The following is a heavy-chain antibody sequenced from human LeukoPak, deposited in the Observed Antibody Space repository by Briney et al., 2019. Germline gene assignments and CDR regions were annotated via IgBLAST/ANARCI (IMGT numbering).Heavy chain of an antibody. V-gene: IGHV1-2*02. CDR1: GYTFTGYY. CDR2: INPNSGAT. Sequence: ASVKVSCKASGYTFTGYYMHWVRQAPGQGLEWMGWINPNSGATNYAQKFQGRVTMTRDTSISTAYMELSRLRSDDTAVYYCATSMVRGVICFDYWGQGTLVTVSS. J-gene: IGHJ4*02. D-gene: IGHD3-10*01. CDR3: ATSMVRGVICFDY.